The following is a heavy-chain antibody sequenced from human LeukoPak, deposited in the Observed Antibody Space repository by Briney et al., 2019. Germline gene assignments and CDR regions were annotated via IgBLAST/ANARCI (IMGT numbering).Heavy chain of an antibody. J-gene: IGHJ4*02. CDR2: INAGNGNT. Sequence: ASVKVSCKTSGYIFTNYGVSWVRQAPGQRLEWMGWINAGNGNTKYSQKFQGRVTITRDTSASTAYMELSSLRSEDTAVYYCAREEAAAGDYWGQGTLVTVSS. CDR3: AREEAAAGDY. D-gene: IGHD6-13*01. CDR1: GYIFTNYG. V-gene: IGHV1-3*01.